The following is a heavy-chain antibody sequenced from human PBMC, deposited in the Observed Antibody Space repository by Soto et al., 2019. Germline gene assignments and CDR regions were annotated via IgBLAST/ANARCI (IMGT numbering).Heavy chain of an antibody. V-gene: IGHV4-34*01. J-gene: IGHJ6*02. CDR3: ARAYYYYYYGMDV. Sequence: LSLTCAVYGGSFSGYYWSWIRQPPGKGLEWIGEINHSGSTNYNPSLKSRVTISVDTSKNQFSLKLSSVTAADTAVYYCARAYYYYYYGMDVWGQGTTVTVSS. CDR1: GGSFSGYY. CDR2: INHSGST.